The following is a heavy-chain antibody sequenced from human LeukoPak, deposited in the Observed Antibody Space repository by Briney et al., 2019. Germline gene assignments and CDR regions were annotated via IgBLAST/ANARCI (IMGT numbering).Heavy chain of an antibody. D-gene: IGHD5-18*01. V-gene: IGHV4-39*01. Sequence: SETLSLTCTVSGGSISSSSYYWGWIRQPPGKGLEWIGIIYYSGNTYYNPSLKSRVTISVDTSKNQFSLKLSSVTAADTAVFYCARSRGYSYDYLPFDHWGQGTLVTVSS. CDR2: IYYSGNT. J-gene: IGHJ4*02. CDR1: GGSISSSSYY. CDR3: ARSRGYSYDYLPFDH.